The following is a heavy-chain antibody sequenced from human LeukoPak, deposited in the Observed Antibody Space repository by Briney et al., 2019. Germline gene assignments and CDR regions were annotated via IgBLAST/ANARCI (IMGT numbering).Heavy chain of an antibody. CDR1: GGSISSSSYY. CDR2: IYYSGST. J-gene: IGHJ4*02. V-gene: IGHV4-39*07. CDR3: ARLYVTVTTSMNYFDY. D-gene: IGHD4-17*01. Sequence: PSETLSLTCTVSGGSISSSSYYWGWIRQPPGKGLEWIGSIYYSGSTYYNPSLKSRVTISVDTSKNQFSLKLISVTAADTAVHYCARLYVTVTTSMNYFDYWGQGTLVTVSS.